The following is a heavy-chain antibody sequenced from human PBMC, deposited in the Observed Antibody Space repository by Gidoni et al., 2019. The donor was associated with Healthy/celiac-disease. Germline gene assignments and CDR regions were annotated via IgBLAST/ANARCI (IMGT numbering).Heavy chain of an antibody. CDR1: GVTFSRDG. J-gene: IGHJ6*02. CDR2: IWYDGSNK. V-gene: IGHV3-33*01. Sequence: QVQLVESGGGVVQPGRSLRLSCAASGVTFSRDGMHWVRQAPGKGLEWVAVIWYDGSNKYYADSVKGRFTISRDNSKNTLYLQMNSLRAEDTAVYYCARELWFGDTSNYYYGMDVWGQGTTVTVSS. D-gene: IGHD3-10*01. CDR3: ARELWFGDTSNYYYGMDV.